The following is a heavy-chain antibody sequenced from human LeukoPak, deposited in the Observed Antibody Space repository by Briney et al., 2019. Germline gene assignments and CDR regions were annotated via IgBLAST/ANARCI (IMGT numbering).Heavy chain of an antibody. D-gene: IGHD2-15*01. CDR2: IFWDGDR. V-gene: IGHV2-5*02. CDR3: VHSLRRPSCSGGNCYYFDY. CDR1: GFSITTHGVG. Sequence: SGPTLVNPTQTLPLTCTVTGFSITTHGVGVGWIRQAPGKALEWLSIIFWDGDRRYNSSLRSRLTITSDNSKNQVVLTMTNMDPVDTATYFCVHSLRRPSCSGGNCYYFDYWGQGTLVTVSS. J-gene: IGHJ4*02.